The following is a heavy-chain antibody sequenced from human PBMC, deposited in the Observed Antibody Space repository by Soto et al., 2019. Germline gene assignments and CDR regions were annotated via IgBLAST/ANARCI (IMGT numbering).Heavy chain of an antibody. Sequence: PSETLSLTCTVSGGSISSYYWSWIRQPAGKGLEWIGRIYTSGSTNYNPSLTSRVTMSVDTSKNQFSLKLSSVTAADTAVYYCARGRYCSGGSCYSGTTNWFDPWGQGTLVTVSS. D-gene: IGHD2-15*01. CDR2: IYTSGST. V-gene: IGHV4-4*07. CDR3: ARGRYCSGGSCYSGTTNWFDP. CDR1: GGSISSYY. J-gene: IGHJ5*02.